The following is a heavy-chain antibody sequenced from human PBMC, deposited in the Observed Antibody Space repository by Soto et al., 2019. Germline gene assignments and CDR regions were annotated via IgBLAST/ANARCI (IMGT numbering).Heavy chain of an antibody. V-gene: IGHV4-34*01. Sequence: PSETLSLTCAVYGGSFSGYYWSWIRQPPGKGLEWIGEINHSGSTNYNPSRKSRVTISVDTSKNQFSLKLSSVTAADTAVYYCARESRITIFGVVIIDYYYYMDVWGKGTTLTVSS. J-gene: IGHJ6*03. CDR1: GGSFSGYY. CDR3: ARESRITIFGVVIIDYYYYMDV. D-gene: IGHD3-3*01. CDR2: INHSGST.